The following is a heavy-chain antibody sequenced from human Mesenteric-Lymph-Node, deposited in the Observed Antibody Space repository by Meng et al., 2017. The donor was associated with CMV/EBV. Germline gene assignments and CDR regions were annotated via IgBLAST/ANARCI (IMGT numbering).Heavy chain of an antibody. CDR2: INTDGGGT. D-gene: IGHD3-10*01. V-gene: IGHV3-74*01. CDR1: GFTFSTYW. Sequence: GESLKISCAGSGFTFSTYWMHWVRQAPGKGLVWVSRINTDGGGTDYADSVQGRFTISRDNAKNTVYLQMNSLRAEDTAVYYCAGGYSYGLGSPDYWGQGTLVTVS. J-gene: IGHJ4*02. CDR3: AGGYSYGLGSPDY.